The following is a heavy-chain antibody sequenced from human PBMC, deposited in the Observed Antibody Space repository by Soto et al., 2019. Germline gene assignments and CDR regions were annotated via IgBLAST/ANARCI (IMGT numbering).Heavy chain of an antibody. V-gene: IGHV3-21*01. CDR2: IISSSSYI. Sequence: EVQLVESGGGLVKPGGALRLSCAASEFTFSSYSMNGVRQAPGKGLEWVSSIISSSSYIYYADSVKGRFTISRDNAKNSLYLQINSLRAEDTAVYYCAREGTEPTMVRGVIISDYYYYMDVWGKGTTVTVSS. J-gene: IGHJ6*03. D-gene: IGHD3-10*01. CDR1: EFTFSSYS. CDR3: AREGTEPTMVRGVIISDYYYYMDV.